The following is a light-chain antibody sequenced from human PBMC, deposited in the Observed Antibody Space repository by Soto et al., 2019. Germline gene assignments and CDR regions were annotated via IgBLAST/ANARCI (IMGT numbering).Light chain of an antibody. V-gene: IGKV3-11*01. J-gene: IGKJ4*01. CDR1: QSVSSY. Sequence: EIVLTQSPATLSLSPGERATLSCRASQSVSSYLAWYQQKPGQAPRLLIYDASNRATGIPARFSGSGSGTDFTLTICGLEPEDFAIYYCQQRSNWPPVTFVGGTKVEIK. CDR2: DAS. CDR3: QQRSNWPPVT.